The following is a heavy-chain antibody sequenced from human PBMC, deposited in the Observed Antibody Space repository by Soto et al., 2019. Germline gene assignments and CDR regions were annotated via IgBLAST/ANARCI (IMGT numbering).Heavy chain of an antibody. Sequence: EVQLVESGGGLVQPGGSLRLSCAASGFTFRTYWMNWVRQAPGKGLEWVANIKGDGSEKYYVDPVKGRFTISRDNARKSLYLQMNSLRAEDTAVYYCATSLIRGQGALVTVSS. J-gene: IGHJ4*02. V-gene: IGHV3-7*01. CDR3: ATSLI. CDR1: GFTFRTYW. CDR2: IKGDGSEK. D-gene: IGHD6-6*01.